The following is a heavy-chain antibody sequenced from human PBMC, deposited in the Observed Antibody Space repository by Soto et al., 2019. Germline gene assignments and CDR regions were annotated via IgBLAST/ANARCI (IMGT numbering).Heavy chain of an antibody. Sequence: QVQLVQSGAEVKKPGASVKVSCKASGYTFTSYGISWVRQAPGQGLEWMGWISAYNGNTNYAQKLQGRVTMTTDTSPSPAYMELRSLRSYDTAVYYCARDRGGSSPPPYFDYWGQGTLVTVSS. CDR2: ISAYNGNT. V-gene: IGHV1-18*01. D-gene: IGHD1-26*01. CDR1: GYTFTSYG. CDR3: ARDRGGSSPPPYFDY. J-gene: IGHJ4*02.